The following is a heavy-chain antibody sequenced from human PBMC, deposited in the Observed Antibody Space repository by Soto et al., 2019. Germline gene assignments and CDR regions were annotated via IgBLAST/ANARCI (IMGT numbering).Heavy chain of an antibody. Sequence: XGSLGLSCAASGFAFSQYALNWVRQAPGKGLEWVAVILYDGTIEHYADSVKGRFTVSRDNSKNTVYLQMDSLTPEDTGVYYCAREASAAALNWFDPWGQGTLVTVSS. V-gene: IGHV3-30-3*01. CDR3: AREASAAALNWFDP. D-gene: IGHD6-6*01. CDR1: GFAFSQYA. J-gene: IGHJ5*02. CDR2: ILYDGTIE.